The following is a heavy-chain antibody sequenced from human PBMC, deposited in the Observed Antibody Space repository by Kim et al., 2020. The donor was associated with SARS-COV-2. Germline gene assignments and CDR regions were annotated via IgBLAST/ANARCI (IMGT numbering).Heavy chain of an antibody. J-gene: IGHJ4*02. CDR3: ARVGGHVRN. CDR2: GST. Sequence: GSTNYNPSLKSRVTISVDTSKNQFSLKLSSVTAADTSVYYCARVGGHVRNWGQGTLVTVSS. D-gene: IGHD5-12*01. V-gene: IGHV4-34*01.